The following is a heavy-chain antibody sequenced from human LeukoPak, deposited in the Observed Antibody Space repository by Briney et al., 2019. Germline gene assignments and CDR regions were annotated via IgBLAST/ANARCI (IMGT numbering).Heavy chain of an antibody. CDR1: GGSFSGYY. CDR3: AIGGVYDFWSGYYFYFDY. CDR2: INHSGST. D-gene: IGHD3-3*01. J-gene: IGHJ4*02. V-gene: IGHV4-34*01. Sequence: SETLSLTCAVYGGSFSGYYWSWIRQPPGKGLEWIGEINHSGSTNYNPSLKSRVTISVDTSKNQFSLKLSSVTAADTAVYYCAIGGVYDFWSGYYFYFDYWGQGTLVTVSS.